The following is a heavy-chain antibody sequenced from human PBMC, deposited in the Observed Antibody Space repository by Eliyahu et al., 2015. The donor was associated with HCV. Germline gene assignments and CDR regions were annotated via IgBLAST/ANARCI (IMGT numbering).Heavy chain of an antibody. Sequence: LQLVESGGGLVQPGRSLRLSCAASGFNFDAYAMHWVRQAPGKGLEWVAGIYWHGAMLGYADSVWGRFTISRDNAKRSLFLQMTNLRPEDTALYYCVKEIRPYTAAFDLWGQGTMVTVSS. CDR3: VKEIRPYTAAFDL. CDR1: GFNFDAYA. CDR2: IYWHGAML. J-gene: IGHJ3*01. V-gene: IGHV3-9*01. D-gene: IGHD2-21*02.